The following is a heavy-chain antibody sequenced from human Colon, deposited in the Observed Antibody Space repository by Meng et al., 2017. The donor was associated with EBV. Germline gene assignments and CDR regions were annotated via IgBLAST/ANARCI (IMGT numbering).Heavy chain of an antibody. CDR2: IHSSGST. D-gene: IGHD3-10*01. CDR3: ARASYGSGSPLGESWFDP. V-gene: IGHV4-31*03. CDR1: GGYIRSGGDY. Sequence: QVRLQEAGPGMVKPSPTLSLPCTVSGGYIRSGGDYWSWIRQHPGKGLEWIGYIHSSGSTYYNPSLRSRLTISVDTSKNQFSLKLSSVTAADTAVYYCARASYGSGSPLGESWFDPWGQGTLVTVSS. J-gene: IGHJ5*02.